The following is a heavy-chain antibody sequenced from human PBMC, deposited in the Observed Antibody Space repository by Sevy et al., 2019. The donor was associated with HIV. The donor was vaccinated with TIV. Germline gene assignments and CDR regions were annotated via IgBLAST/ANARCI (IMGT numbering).Heavy chain of an antibody. V-gene: IGHV4-39*01. CDR3: ARHISMITFGGVIVRGDYYMDV. CDR2: IYYSGST. CDR1: GGSISSSSYY. Sequence: SETLSLTSTVSGGSISSSSYYWGWIRQPPGKGLEWIGSIYYSGSTYYNPSLKSRVTISVDTSKNQFSLKLSSVTAADTAVYYCARHISMITFGGVIVRGDYYMDVWGKGTTVTVSS. D-gene: IGHD3-16*02. J-gene: IGHJ6*03.